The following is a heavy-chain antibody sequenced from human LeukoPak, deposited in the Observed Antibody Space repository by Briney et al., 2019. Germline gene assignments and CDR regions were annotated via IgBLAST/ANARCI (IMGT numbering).Heavy chain of an antibody. CDR2: INPNSGGT. V-gene: IGHV1-2*02. CDR3: ARGGYYYDSSGNPPPYYYYYYMDV. D-gene: IGHD3-22*01. CDR1: GYTFTGYY. Sequence: ASVKVSCKASGYTFTGYYMHWVRQAPGQGLEWMGWINPNSGGTNYAQKFQGRVTMTRDTSISTAYMELSRVRSDDTAVYYCARGGYYYDSSGNPPPYYYYYYMDVWGKGTTVTVSS. J-gene: IGHJ6*03.